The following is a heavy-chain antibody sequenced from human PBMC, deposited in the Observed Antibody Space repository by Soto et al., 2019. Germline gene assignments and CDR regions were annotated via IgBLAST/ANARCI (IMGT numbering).Heavy chain of an antibody. CDR3: ARTGSSSWTYYYYGMDV. D-gene: IGHD6-6*01. V-gene: IGHV4-39*01. CDR1: GGSISSSSYY. CDR2: IYYSGST. J-gene: IGHJ6*02. Sequence: SETLSLTCTVSGGSISSSSYYWGWIRQPPGKGLEWIGSIYYSGSTYHNPSLKSRVTISVDTSKNQFSLKLSSVTAADTAVYYCARTGSSSWTYYYYGMDVWGQGTTVT.